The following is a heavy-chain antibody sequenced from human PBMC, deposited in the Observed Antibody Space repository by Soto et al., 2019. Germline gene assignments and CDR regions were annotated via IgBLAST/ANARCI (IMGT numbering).Heavy chain of an antibody. CDR2: IIPILGIA. CDR3: ARSIVVVPAAIPWLDP. D-gene: IGHD2-2*01. Sequence: ASVKVSCKASGGTFSSYTISWVRQAPGQGLEWMGRIIPILGIANYAQKFQGRVTITADKSTSTAYMELSSLRSEDTAVYYCARSIVVVPAAIPWLDPWGQGTLVTVSS. J-gene: IGHJ5*02. CDR1: GGTFSSYT. V-gene: IGHV1-69*02.